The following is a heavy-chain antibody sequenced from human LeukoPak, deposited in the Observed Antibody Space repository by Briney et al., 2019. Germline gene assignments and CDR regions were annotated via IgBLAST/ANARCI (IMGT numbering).Heavy chain of an antibody. Sequence: LTGGSLRLSCAASGFTFSSYAMSWVRQAPGKGLEWVAVISYDGSKKYYSDSVKGRFTISRDNSKNTLYLQMNNLRPEDTALYYCAKEPSGSLYYFDYWGQGTLVTVSS. CDR3: AKEPSGSLYYFDY. D-gene: IGHD1-26*01. CDR2: ISYDGSKK. CDR1: GFTFSSYA. J-gene: IGHJ4*02. V-gene: IGHV3-30*18.